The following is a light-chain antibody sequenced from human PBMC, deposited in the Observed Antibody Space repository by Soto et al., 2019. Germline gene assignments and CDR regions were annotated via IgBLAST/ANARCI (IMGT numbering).Light chain of an antibody. J-gene: IGKJ2*01. CDR3: QQYESPPPT. CDR2: WAS. Sequence: DIVMTQSPDSLAVSLGERATINCKSSQRVLYSSNNKNYLAWYQQRPGQPPKLLIYWASTLASGVPDSISGSGSATDSPLISSRQPAEDVAVYYRQQYESPPPTFGHGTKVEIK. CDR1: QRVLYSSNNKNY. V-gene: IGKV4-1*01.